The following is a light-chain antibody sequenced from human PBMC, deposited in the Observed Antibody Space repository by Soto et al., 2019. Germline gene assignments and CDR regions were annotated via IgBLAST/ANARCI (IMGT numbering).Light chain of an antibody. J-gene: IGKJ1*01. V-gene: IGKV1-5*03. CDR3: HQYHSYWT. Sequence: DIQMTQSPSTLSAFVGDRVTITCRVSQSVVSWLAWYQQKPGKAPKLLIYKASTLQNGVPSRFSGSGSGTEFTLTISSLQPDDFATYYCHQYHSYWTFGQGTKVEIK. CDR2: KAS. CDR1: QSVVSW.